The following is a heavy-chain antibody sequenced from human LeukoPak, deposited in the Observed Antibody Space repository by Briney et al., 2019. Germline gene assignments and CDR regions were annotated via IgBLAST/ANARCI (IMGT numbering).Heavy chain of an antibody. V-gene: IGHV3-15*01. D-gene: IGHD1-26*01. CDR2: IKSKTDGGTT. CDR1: GFTFSVAW. Sequence: GSLRLSCAASGFTFSVAWMNWVRQAPGKGLEWVGRIKSKTDGGTTDYAAPVKGRFTISRDDSQNTLYLQMNSLKTEDTAVYYCTTGAPRAYSGSYSNCWGQGTLVTVSS. J-gene: IGHJ4*02. CDR3: TTGAPRAYSGSYSNC.